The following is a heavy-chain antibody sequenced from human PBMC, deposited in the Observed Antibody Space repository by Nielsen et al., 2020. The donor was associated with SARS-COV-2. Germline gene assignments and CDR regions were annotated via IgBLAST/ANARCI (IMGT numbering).Heavy chain of an antibody. CDR3: ARDRDGSWYFDL. CDR2: IGTAGDT. D-gene: IGHD3-10*01. CDR1: GFTFSSYD. V-gene: IGHV3-13*04. J-gene: IGHJ2*01. Sequence: GESLKISCAASGFTFSSYDMHWVRQAPGKGLEWVSAIGTAGDTYYPGSVKGRFTISRENAKNSLYLQMNSLRAGDTAVYYCARDRDGSWYFDLWGRGTLVTVSS.